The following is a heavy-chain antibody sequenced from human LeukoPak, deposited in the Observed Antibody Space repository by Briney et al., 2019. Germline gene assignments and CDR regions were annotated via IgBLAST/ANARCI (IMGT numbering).Heavy chain of an antibody. D-gene: IGHD3-10*01. CDR1: GFTFSSYA. CDR3: ARDYGYYYGSGSYYIPD. CDR2: ISYDGSNK. V-gene: IGHV3-30-3*01. J-gene: IGHJ4*02. Sequence: GGSLRLSCAASGFTFSSYAMHWVRQAPGKGLEWVAVISYDGSNKYYADSVKGRFTISRDNSKNTLYLQMTSLRAEDTAVYYCARDYGYYYGSGSYYIPDWGQGTLVTVSS.